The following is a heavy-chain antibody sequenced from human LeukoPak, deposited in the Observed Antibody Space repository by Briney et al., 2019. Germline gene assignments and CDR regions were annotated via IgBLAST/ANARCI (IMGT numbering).Heavy chain of an antibody. D-gene: IGHD6-13*01. Sequence: SVKVSCKASGGTFSSYAISWVRQAPGQGLEWLGWISVSNGNTKYAQKLQGRVTMTTDTSTSTAFMELRSLRSDDAAVYYCASVSVHSFSSSWYYYYYMDVWGKGTTVTISS. CDR3: ASVSVHSFSSSWYYYYYMDV. CDR1: GGTFSSYA. J-gene: IGHJ6*03. V-gene: IGHV1-18*01. CDR2: ISVSNGNT.